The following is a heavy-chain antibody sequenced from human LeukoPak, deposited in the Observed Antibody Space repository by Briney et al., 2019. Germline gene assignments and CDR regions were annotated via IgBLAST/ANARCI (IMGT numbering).Heavy chain of an antibody. D-gene: IGHD6-13*01. J-gene: IGHJ6*02. CDR1: GGSISSYY. CDR2: IYYSGST. CDR3: ARLIAAAGYGIDV. Sequence: SETLSLTCTVSGGSISSYYWSWIRQPPGKGLEWIGYIYYSGSTNYNPSLKSRVTISVDTSKNQFSLKLSSVTAADTAVYYCARLIAAAGYGIDVWGQGTTVTVSS. V-gene: IGHV4-59*08.